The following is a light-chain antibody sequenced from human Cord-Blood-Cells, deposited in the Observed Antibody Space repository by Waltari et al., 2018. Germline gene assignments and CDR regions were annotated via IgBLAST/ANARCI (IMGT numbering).Light chain of an antibody. CDR1: QSVSSN. V-gene: IGKV3-15*01. J-gene: IGKJ3*01. CDR2: GAS. CDR3: QQYNNWPPFT. Sequence: EIVMTQSPATLSVSPGERATLSCRASQSVSSNLPLYQQKPGHAPRRLIYGASTRATGIPARLSGSGSGTEFTLTISSLQSEDFAVYYCQQYNNWPPFTFGPGTKVDIK.